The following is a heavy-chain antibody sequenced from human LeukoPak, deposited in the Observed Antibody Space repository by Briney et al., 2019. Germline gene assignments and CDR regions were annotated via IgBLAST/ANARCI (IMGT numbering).Heavy chain of an antibody. J-gene: IGHJ6*02. D-gene: IGHD2-2*01. V-gene: IGHV1-2*02. CDR3: ARDHCSSTSCPHPHYYYGMDV. Sequence: ASVKVSCKASGYTFTGYYMHWVRQAPGQGLEWMGWINPNSGGTNYAQKFQDRVTMTRDTSISTAYMELSRLRSDDTAVYYCARDHCSSTSCPHPHYYYGMDVWGQGTTVTVSS. CDR1: GYTFTGYY. CDR2: INPNSGGT.